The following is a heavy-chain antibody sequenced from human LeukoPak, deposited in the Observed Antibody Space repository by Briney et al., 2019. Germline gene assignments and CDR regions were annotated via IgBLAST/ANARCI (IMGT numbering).Heavy chain of an antibody. D-gene: IGHD3-10*01. CDR1: GFTFSSYA. CDR3: AKDIWFGEPH. Sequence: GGSLRLSCAASGFTFSSYAMNWVRQAPGKGLEWVSGISNGGTITNYADSVKGRFTISRDNSKSTLYLQMNGLRAVDTAVYYCAKDIWFGEPHWGQGTLVTVSS. J-gene: IGHJ4*02. V-gene: IGHV3-23*01. CDR2: ISNGGTIT.